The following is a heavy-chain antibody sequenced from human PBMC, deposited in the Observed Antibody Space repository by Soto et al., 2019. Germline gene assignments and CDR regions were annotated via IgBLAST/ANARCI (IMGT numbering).Heavy chain of an antibody. CDR2: IYYSGST. CDR1: GGSISSYY. D-gene: IGHD2-8*02. Sequence: PSETLSLTCTVSGGSISSYYWSLIRQPPGKGLEWIGYIYYSGSTYYNPSLKSRVTISVDTSKNQFSLKLTSVTAADTAVYYCARDKITGLFDYWGQGTLVTVSS. CDR3: ARDKITGLFDY. V-gene: IGHV4-59*12. J-gene: IGHJ4*02.